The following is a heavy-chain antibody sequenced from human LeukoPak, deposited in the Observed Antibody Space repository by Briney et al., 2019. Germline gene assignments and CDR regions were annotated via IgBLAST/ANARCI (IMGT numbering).Heavy chain of an antibody. Sequence: GGSLRLSCAASGFTFSSYAMHWVRQAPGKGLEWVAVISYDGSNKYYADSVKGRFTISRDNSKNTLYLQMNSLRAEDTAVYYCARGAGDWGQGTLVTVSS. D-gene: IGHD3-10*01. CDR1: GFTFSSYA. CDR2: ISYDGSNK. J-gene: IGHJ4*02. CDR3: ARGAGD. V-gene: IGHV3-30*14.